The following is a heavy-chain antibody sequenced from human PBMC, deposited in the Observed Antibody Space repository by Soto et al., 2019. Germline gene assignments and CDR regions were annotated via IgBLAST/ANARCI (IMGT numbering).Heavy chain of an antibody. Sequence: PGGSLRLSCAASGFTFTNFAMNWVRQAPGKGLEWVSVISGTGDTTYNADSVKGRFTISRDNSKNTVYLQMNSLRAEDTALYYCAKGYCSSTGCSFGYWGQGTLVTVSS. CDR3: AKGYCSSTGCSFGY. CDR1: GFTFTNFA. CDR2: ISGTGDTT. D-gene: IGHD2-2*01. V-gene: IGHV3-23*01. J-gene: IGHJ4*02.